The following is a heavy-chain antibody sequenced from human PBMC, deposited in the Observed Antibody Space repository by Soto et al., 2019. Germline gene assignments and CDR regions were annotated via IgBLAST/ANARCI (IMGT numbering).Heavy chain of an antibody. J-gene: IGHJ4*02. CDR2: IIPIFGTA. Sequence: SVKVSCKASGGTFSSYAISWVRQAPGQGLEWMGGIIPIFGTANYAQKFQGRVTITADESTSTAYMEPSSLRSEDTAVYYCARDLGNWNAFFDDWGQGTLVTVSS. D-gene: IGHD1-20*01. CDR3: ARDLGNWNAFFDD. CDR1: GGTFSSYA. V-gene: IGHV1-69*13.